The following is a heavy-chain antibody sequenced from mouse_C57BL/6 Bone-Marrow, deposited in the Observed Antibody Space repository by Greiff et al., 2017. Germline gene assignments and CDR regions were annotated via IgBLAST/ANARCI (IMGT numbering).Heavy chain of an antibody. V-gene: IGHV1-82*01. CDR3: ARYAGFDY. CDR1: GYAFSSSW. CDR2: IYPGDGDT. J-gene: IGHJ2*01. Sequence: VQLQQSGPELVKPGASVKISCKASGYAFSSSWMNWVKQRPGKGLEWIGRIYPGDGDTNYNGKFKGKATLTADKSSSTAYMQLSSLTSEDSAVXFCARYAGFDYWGQGTTLTVSS. D-gene: IGHD6-5*01.